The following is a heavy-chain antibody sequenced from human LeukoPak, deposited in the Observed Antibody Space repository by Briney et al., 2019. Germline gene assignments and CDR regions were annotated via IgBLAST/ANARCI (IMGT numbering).Heavy chain of an antibody. Sequence: GGSLRLYCAASGFTFSSYAMSWVRQAPGKGLEWVSAISGSGGSTYYADSMKGRFTISRDNSKNTLYLQMNSLRAEDTAVYYCAKGGRDFDWLLLFDYWGQGTLVTVSS. J-gene: IGHJ4*02. D-gene: IGHD3-9*01. CDR3: AKGGRDFDWLLLFDY. V-gene: IGHV3-23*01. CDR2: ISGSGGST. CDR1: GFTFSSYA.